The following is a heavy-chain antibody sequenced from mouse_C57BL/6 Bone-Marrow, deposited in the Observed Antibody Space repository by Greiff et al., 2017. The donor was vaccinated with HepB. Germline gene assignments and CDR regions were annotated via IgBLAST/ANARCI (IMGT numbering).Heavy chain of an antibody. D-gene: IGHD2-5*01. CDR2: IDPETGGT. V-gene: IGHV1-15*01. J-gene: IGHJ4*01. CDR1: GYTFTDYE. Sequence: QVKLQQSGAELVRPGASVTLSCKASGYTFTDYEMHWVKQTPVHGLEWIGAIDPETGGTAYNQKFKGKAILTADKSSSTAYMELRSLTSEDSAVYYCTRSYSNCYAMDYWGQGTSVTVSS. CDR3: TRSYSNCYAMDY.